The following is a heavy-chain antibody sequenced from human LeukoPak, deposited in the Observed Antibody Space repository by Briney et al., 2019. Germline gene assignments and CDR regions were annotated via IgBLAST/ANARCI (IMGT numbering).Heavy chain of an antibody. V-gene: IGHV1-69*05. D-gene: IGHD3-10*01. CDR2: IIPIFCTA. J-gene: IGHJ4*02. Sequence: ASVKVSCKASGGTFSSYAISWVRQAPGQGLEWMGRIIPIFCTANYAQKFQGRVTITTDESTRTAYMELSSLRSEDTAVYYCAISWYYGSGSYYNDDYWGQGTLVTVSS. CDR3: AISWYYGSGSYYNDDY. CDR1: GGTFSSYA.